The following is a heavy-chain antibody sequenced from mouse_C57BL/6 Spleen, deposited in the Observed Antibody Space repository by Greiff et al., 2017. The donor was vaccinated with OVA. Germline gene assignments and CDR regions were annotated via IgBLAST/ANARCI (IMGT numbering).Heavy chain of an antibody. CDR3: ARGGDCGSSSWYFDV. V-gene: IGHV1-53*01. Sequence: QVQLQQPGTELVKPGASVKLSCKASGYTFTSYWMHWVKQRPGPGLEWIGNINPSNGGTNYNEKFKSKATLTVDKSSSTAYMQLSSLTSEDTAVYYCARGGDCGSSSWYFDVWGTGTTVTVSS. J-gene: IGHJ1*03. CDR2: INPSNGGT. D-gene: IGHD1-1*01. CDR1: GYTFTSYW.